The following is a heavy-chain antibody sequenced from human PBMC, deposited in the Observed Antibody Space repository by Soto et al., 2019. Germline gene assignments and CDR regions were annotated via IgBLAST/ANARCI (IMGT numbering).Heavy chain of an antibody. V-gene: IGHV4-34*01. CDR3: ARVRNSGSFLYYYYGMDV. Sequence: SETLSLTCTVSGGSISSYYWSWIRQPPGKGLEWIGEINHSGSTNYNPSLKSRVTISVDTSKNQFSLKLSSVTAADTAVYYCARVRNSGSFLYYYYGMDVWGQGTTVTVSS. D-gene: IGHD1-26*01. CDR2: INHSGST. CDR1: GGSISSYY. J-gene: IGHJ6*02.